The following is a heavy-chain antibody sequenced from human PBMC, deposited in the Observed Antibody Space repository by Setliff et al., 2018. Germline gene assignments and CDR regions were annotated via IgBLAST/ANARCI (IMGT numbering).Heavy chain of an antibody. Sequence: PSETLSLTCTVSGGSISSHYWSWIRQPPGKGLEWIGSIYYSGSTNYNPSLKSRVTISVDTSKNQFSLKLSSVTAADTAVYYCASLTLRGYSYGYEAFYIWGQGTMVTVSS. J-gene: IGHJ3*02. CDR3: ASLTLRGYSYGYEAFYI. CDR2: IYYSGST. V-gene: IGHV4-59*11. CDR1: GGSISSHY. D-gene: IGHD5-18*01.